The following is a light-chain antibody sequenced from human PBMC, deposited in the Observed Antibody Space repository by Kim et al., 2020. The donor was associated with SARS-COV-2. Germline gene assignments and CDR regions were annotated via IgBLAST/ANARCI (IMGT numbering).Light chain of an antibody. Sequence: SYELTQPPSVSVSPGQTASITCSGDKLGDKYACWYQQKPGQSPVLVIYQDSKRPSGIPERFSGSNSGNTATLTISGTQAMDEADYYCQAWDSSTFLVVFG. CDR2: QDS. V-gene: IGLV3-1*01. CDR1: KLGDKY. CDR3: QAWDSSTFLVV. J-gene: IGLJ2*01.